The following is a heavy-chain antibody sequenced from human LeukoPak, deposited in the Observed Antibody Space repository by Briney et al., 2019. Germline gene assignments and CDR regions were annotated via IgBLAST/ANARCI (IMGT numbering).Heavy chain of an antibody. Sequence: PGRSLRLSCAASGFTFDDYAMHWVRQAPGKGLEWVSGISWNSGTKGYADSVKGRFTISRVNAKNSLYLQMNSLRGEDAALYYCAVLHYYAMDVWGQGTTVTVSS. D-gene: IGHD2-8*01. CDR1: GFTFDDYA. V-gene: IGHV3-9*01. CDR3: AVLHYYAMDV. CDR2: ISWNSGTK. J-gene: IGHJ6*02.